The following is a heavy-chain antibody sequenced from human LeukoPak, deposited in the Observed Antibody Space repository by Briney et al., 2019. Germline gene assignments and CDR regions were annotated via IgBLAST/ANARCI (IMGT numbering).Heavy chain of an antibody. Sequence: SVTVSCTASGYTFTSYGISWVRQAPGQGLEWMGGIIPIFGTANYAQKFQGRVTITADESTSTAYMELSSLRSEDTAVYYCARDLGDRVLHDAFDIWGQGTMVTVSS. J-gene: IGHJ3*02. CDR1: GYTFTSYG. CDR3: ARDLGDRVLHDAFDI. D-gene: IGHD3-16*02. CDR2: IIPIFGTA. V-gene: IGHV1-69*13.